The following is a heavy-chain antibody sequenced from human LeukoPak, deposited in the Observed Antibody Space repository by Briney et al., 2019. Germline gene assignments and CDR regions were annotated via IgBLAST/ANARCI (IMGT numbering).Heavy chain of an antibody. J-gene: IGHJ6*03. Sequence: SSVKVSCKASGGTFSSYAISWVRQAPGQGLEWMGRIIPIFGTANYAQKFQGRVTITTDESTSTAYMKLSSLRSEDTAVYYCARDGVLSYYYYMDVWGKGTTVTVSS. CDR1: GGTFSSYA. V-gene: IGHV1-69*05. D-gene: IGHD6-13*01. CDR3: ARDGVLSYYYYMDV. CDR2: IIPIFGTA.